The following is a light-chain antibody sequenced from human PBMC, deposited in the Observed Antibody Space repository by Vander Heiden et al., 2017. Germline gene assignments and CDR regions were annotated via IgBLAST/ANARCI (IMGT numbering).Light chain of an antibody. CDR1: QSCLYSSNNKNY. J-gene: IGKJ1*01. V-gene: IGKV4-1*01. Sequence: DVVMTQSTDSLAVSLGERATINCKSSQSCLYSSNNKNYLAWYQLKPGQPPKLLIYWVSTRESGVPDGFIGSGSAADFTLTISSLQAEDVAVYYCQLDDSTPWTFGQGTKVEIK. CDR2: WVS. CDR3: QLDDSTPWT.